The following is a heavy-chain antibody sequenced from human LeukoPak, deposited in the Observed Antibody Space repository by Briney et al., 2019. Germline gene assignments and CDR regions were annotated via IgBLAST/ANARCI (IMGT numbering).Heavy chain of an antibody. D-gene: IGHD6-6*01. CDR2: ISSSRSYI. CDR1: GFTFSSYS. CDR3: AREGGIIGSSPEDY. V-gene: IGHV3-21*01. Sequence: GGSLRLSCAASGFTFSSYSMNWVRQAPGKGLEWVSSISSSRSYIYYADSVKGRFTISRDNAKNSLYLQMNSLRAEDTAVYYCAREGGIIGSSPEDYWGQGTLVTVSS. J-gene: IGHJ4*02.